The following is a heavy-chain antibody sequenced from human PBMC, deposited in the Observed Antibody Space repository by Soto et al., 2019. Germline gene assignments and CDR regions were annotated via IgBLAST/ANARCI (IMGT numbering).Heavy chain of an antibody. V-gene: IGHV3-30*18. CDR1: GFTFSSYG. D-gene: IGHD2-2*01. CDR2: ISSDGSNK. Sequence: QVQLVESGGGVVQPGRSLRLSCAASGFTFSSYGMHWVRQAPGKGLEWVAVISSDGSNKYYADSVKGRFTISRDNSKKTLELQMNSLRAEDTSVYYCAKVALGRGISSHQPYYYYYMDVWGKGTTVTVSS. J-gene: IGHJ6*03. CDR3: AKVALGRGISSHQPYYYYYMDV.